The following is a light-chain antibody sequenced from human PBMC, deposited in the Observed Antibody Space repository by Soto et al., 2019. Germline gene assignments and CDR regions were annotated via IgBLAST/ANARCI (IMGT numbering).Light chain of an antibody. CDR1: SSNIGAVFD. CDR2: ENT. Sequence: QSVLTQPPSVSGAPGQRVTISCTGSSSNIGAVFDVHWYQQVPGTAPKLLIYENTKRPSGVPDRFSGSKSSTSASLAITGLQAEDEADYYCQSYDSGLSGWLFGGGTQLTVL. V-gene: IGLV1-40*01. CDR3: QSYDSGLSGWL. J-gene: IGLJ2*01.